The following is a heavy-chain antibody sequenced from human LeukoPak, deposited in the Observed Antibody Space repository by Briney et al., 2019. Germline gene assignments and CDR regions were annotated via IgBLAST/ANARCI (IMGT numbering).Heavy chain of an antibody. V-gene: IGHV3-48*01. CDR1: GFTFSSYS. CDR2: ISSSSSTI. D-gene: IGHD3-9*01. J-gene: IGHJ4*02. CDR3: ARLQTYYDILTGYYSTHFDY. Sequence: GGSLRLSCVASGFTFSSYSMNWVRQAPGKGLEWVSYISSSSSTIYYADSVKGRFTISRDNAKNSLYLQMNSLRAEDTAVYYCARLQTYYDILTGYYSTHFDYWGQGTLVTVSS.